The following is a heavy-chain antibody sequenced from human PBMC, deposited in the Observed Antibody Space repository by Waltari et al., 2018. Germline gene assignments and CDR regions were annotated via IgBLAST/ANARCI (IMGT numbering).Heavy chain of an antibody. CDR3: ACRRRCSGGSCYYFDY. V-gene: IGHV3-23*01. D-gene: IGHD2-15*01. Sequence: EVQLLESGGGLVQPGGSLRLSCAASGFTFSSYAMSWVRQAPGKGLEWVSAISGSGGSTYYADSVKGRFTISRDNSKNTLYLQMNSLRAEDTAVYYCACRRRCSGGSCYYFDYWGQGTLVTVSS. CDR1: GFTFSSYA. CDR2: ISGSGGST. J-gene: IGHJ4*02.